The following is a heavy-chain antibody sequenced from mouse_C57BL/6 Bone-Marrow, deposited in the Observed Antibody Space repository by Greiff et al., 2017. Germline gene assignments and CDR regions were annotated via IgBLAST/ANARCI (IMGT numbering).Heavy chain of an antibody. CDR3: ARTRVYGNAAWFAY. D-gene: IGHD2-1*01. CDR1: GYTFTDYY. CDR2: INPYNGGT. J-gene: IGHJ3*01. V-gene: IGHV1-19*01. Sequence: EVQLQQSGPVLVKPGASVKMSCKASGYTFTDYYMNWVKQSHGKSLEWIGVINPYNGGTSYNQKFKGKATLTVDKSSSTAYMELNSLTSEDSAVYYCARTRVYGNAAWFAYWGQGTLVTVSA.